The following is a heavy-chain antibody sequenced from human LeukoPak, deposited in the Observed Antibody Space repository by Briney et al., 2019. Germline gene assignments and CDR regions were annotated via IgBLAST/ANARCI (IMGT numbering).Heavy chain of an antibody. CDR1: GFTFSSYW. CDR3: ARDRGYSGSHAEREKGAIDP. V-gene: IGHV3-7*03. Sequence: PGGSLRLSCAASGFTFSSYWMSWVRQAPGKGLEWVANIKQDGSEKYYVDSVKGRFTISRDNAKNSLYLQMNSLRAEDTAVYYCARDRGYSGSHAEREKGAIDPWGQGTLVTVSS. D-gene: IGHD1-26*01. J-gene: IGHJ5*02. CDR2: IKQDGSEK.